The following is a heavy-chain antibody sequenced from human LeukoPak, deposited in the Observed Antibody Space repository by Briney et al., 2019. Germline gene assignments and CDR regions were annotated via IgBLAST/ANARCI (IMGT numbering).Heavy chain of an antibody. J-gene: IGHJ5*02. CDR3: ARGAGPAAVRFLEWLLCRGFDP. CDR1: GYTFTGYY. D-gene: IGHD3-3*01. Sequence: GASVKVSCKASGYTFTGYYMHWVRQAPGQGLQWMGWINPNSGGTNYAQKFQGRVTMTRDTSISTAYMELSRLRSDDTAVYYCARGAGPAAVRFLEWLLCRGFDPWGQGTLVTVSS. V-gene: IGHV1-2*02. CDR2: INPNSGGT.